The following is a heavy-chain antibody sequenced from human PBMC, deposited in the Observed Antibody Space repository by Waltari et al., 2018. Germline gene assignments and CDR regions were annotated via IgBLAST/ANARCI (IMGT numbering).Heavy chain of an antibody. J-gene: IGHJ6*02. V-gene: IGHV1-8*03. CDR3: ASSVRAHSTSFYLPHYYGMDV. Sequence: QVQLVQSGAEVKKPGASVKVSCKASGYTFTSYDINWVRQATGQGLEWMGWVNPNSSNKGEAQKFQGRVTITRKTSISTAYMELSSLRSEDTAVYYCASSVRAHSTSFYLPHYYGMDVWGQGTTVTVSS. CDR2: VNPNSSNK. CDR1: GYTFTSYD. D-gene: IGHD2-2*01.